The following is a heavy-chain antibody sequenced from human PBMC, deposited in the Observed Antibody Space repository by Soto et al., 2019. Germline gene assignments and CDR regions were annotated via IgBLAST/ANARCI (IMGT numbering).Heavy chain of an antibody. J-gene: IGHJ4*02. CDR1: GGTFSSYA. V-gene: IGHV1-69*06. CDR2: IIPIFGTA. CDR3: ATRRPSSGFHFAGSHS. Sequence: QVQLVQSGAEVKKPGSSVKVSCKASGGTFSSYAISWVRQAPGQGLEWMGGIIPIFGTANYAQKFQGRVTITADKSTSTAYMELSSLRSEDTAVYYCATRRPSSGFHFAGSHSWGQGTLVTVSS. D-gene: IGHD6-19*01.